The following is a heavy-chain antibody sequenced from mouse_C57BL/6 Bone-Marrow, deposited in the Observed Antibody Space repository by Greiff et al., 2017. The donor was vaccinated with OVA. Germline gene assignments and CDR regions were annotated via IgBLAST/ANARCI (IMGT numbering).Heavy chain of an antibody. CDR2: IYPGDGDT. CDR3: ARVPPHYYGSSYWYFDV. Sequence: VKLVESGPELVKPGASVKISCKASGYAFSSSWMNWVKQRPGKGLEWIGRIYPGDGDTNYNGKFKGKATLTADKSSSTAYMQLSSLTSEDSAVYFWARVPPHYYGSSYWYFDVWGTGTTVTVSS. D-gene: IGHD1-1*01. V-gene: IGHV1-82*01. J-gene: IGHJ1*03. CDR1: GYAFSSSW.